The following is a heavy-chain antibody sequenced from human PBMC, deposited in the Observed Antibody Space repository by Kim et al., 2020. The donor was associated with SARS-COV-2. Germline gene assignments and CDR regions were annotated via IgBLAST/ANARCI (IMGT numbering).Heavy chain of an antibody. CDR3: ARDRSAPGVPHAFDI. D-gene: IGHD3-10*01. Sequence: ARKFQGWVTMTRDTSISTAYMELSRLRSDDTAVYYCARDRSAPGVPHAFDIWGQGTMVTVSS. V-gene: IGHV1-2*04. J-gene: IGHJ3*02.